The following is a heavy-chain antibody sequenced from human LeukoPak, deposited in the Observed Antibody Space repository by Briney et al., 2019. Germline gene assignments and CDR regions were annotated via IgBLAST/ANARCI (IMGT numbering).Heavy chain of an antibody. CDR2: IIPVFGTS. V-gene: IGHV1-69*13. CDR1: GGTFSSYA. J-gene: IGHJ5*02. Sequence: SVKVSCKASGGTFSSYAISWVRQAPGQGLEWMGGIIPVFGTSNYAQKFQGRVTITADESTRTAYMELSSLRSEDTAVYYCARVTGGGYCSTTSCYMRGWFDPWGQGTLVTVSS. CDR3: ARVTGGGYCSTTSCYMRGWFDP. D-gene: IGHD2-2*02.